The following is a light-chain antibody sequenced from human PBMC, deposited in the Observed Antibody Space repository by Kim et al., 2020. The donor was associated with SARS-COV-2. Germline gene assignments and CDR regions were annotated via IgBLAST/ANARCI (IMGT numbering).Light chain of an antibody. CDR3: QVWDSSSDHRVV. CDR1: NMGSKR. CDR2: YDS. V-gene: IGLV3-21*04. Sequence: PGRPARITCGGNNMGSKRVNWYQEKPGQAPVLVISYDSDRPSGIPERFSGSNSGNTATLTISRVEAGNEADYYCQVWDSSSDHRVVFGGGTQLTVL. J-gene: IGLJ2*01.